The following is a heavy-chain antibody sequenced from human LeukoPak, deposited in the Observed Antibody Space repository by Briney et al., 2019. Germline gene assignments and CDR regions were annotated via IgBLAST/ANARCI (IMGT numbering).Heavy chain of an antibody. Sequence: GGSLRLSCAASGFTFSSYGMNWVRQAPGKGLEWVSYISSSGSTIYYADSVKGRFTISRDNAKNSLYLQMNSLRAEDTAVYYCARDRMDYEADYWGQGTLVTVSS. CDR2: ISSSGSTI. V-gene: IGHV3-48*04. CDR3: ARDRMDYEADY. CDR1: GFTFSSYG. D-gene: IGHD4-17*01. J-gene: IGHJ4*02.